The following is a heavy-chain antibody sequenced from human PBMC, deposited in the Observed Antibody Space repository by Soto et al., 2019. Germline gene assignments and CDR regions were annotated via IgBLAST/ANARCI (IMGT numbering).Heavy chain of an antibody. CDR2: IIPIFGTA. D-gene: IGHD6-13*01. Sequence: SVKVSCKASGGTFSSYAISWVRQAPGQGLEWMGGIIPIFGTANYAQKFQGRVTITADKSTSTAYMELSSLRSEDTAVYYCARMDSSSWYEWEYWGQGALVTVSS. CDR1: GGTFSSYA. CDR3: ARMDSSSWYEWEY. V-gene: IGHV1-69*06. J-gene: IGHJ4*02.